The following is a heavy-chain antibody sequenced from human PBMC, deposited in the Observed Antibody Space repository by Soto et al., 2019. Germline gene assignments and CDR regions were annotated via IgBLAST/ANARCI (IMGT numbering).Heavy chain of an antibody. CDR2: IIPIFGTA. V-gene: IGHV1-69*01. CDR1: GGTFSSYA. CDR3: ARAHGIAARPLPWYYGMDV. Sequence: QVQLVQSGAEVKKPGSSVKVSCKASGGTFSSYAISWVRQAPGQGLEWMGGIIPIFGTANYAQKFQGRVTITADDSTSTAYMELSSLRSEDTAVYYCARAHGIAARPLPWYYGMDVWGQGTTVTVSS. D-gene: IGHD6-6*01. J-gene: IGHJ6*01.